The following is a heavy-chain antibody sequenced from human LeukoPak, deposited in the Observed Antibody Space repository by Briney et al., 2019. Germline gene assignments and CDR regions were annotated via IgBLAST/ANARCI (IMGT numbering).Heavy chain of an antibody. Sequence: GGSLRLSCAASEFTFVRYAMNWVRHAPGKGLEGVSYISSSSFKIGYADSVKGRFTISRDNSKNSLYLQMDSLRVEDTAVYYCVRDPSYGSSWYYYMDVWGKGTTVTVSS. CDR1: EFTFVRYA. CDR3: VRDPSYGSSWYYYMDV. V-gene: IGHV3-48*04. CDR2: ISSSSFKI. D-gene: IGHD6-13*01. J-gene: IGHJ6*03.